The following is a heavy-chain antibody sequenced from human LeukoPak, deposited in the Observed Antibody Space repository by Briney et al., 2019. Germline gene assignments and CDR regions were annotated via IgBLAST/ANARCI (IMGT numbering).Heavy chain of an antibody. D-gene: IGHD6-6*01. CDR3: ARDCVPSRVIAARHDAFDI. Sequence: GGSLRLSCAASGFTFSSYSMNWVRQAPGKGLEWVSSISSSSSYIYYADSVKGRFTISRDNAKNSLYLQMNSLRAEDTAVYYCARDCVPSRVIAARHDAFDIWGQGTMVTVSS. J-gene: IGHJ3*02. V-gene: IGHV3-21*01. CDR2: ISSSSSYI. CDR1: GFTFSSYS.